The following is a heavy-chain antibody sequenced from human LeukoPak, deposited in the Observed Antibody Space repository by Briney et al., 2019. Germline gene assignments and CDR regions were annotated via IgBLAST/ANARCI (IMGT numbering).Heavy chain of an antibody. V-gene: IGHV4-4*07. CDR2: IYTSGST. CDR3: ARDGVGLRYFDWAHYYYYGMDV. Sequence: SETLSLTCTVSGGSISSYYWSWIRQPAGKGLEWIGRIYTSGSTNYNPSLKSRVTMSVDTSKNQFSLKLSPVTAADTAVYYCARDGVGLRYFDWAHYYYYGMDVWGQGTTVTVSS. D-gene: IGHD3-9*01. J-gene: IGHJ6*02. CDR1: GGSISSYY.